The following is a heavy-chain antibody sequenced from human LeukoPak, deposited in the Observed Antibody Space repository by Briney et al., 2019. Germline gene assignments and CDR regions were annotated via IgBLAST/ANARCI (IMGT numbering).Heavy chain of an antibody. Sequence: GGSLRLSCAASGFTLSSYGMHWVRQAPGKGLEWVAVISYDGSNKYYADSVKGRFTISRDNSKNTLYLQMNSLRAEDTAVYYCAKDRTTVTNYFDYWGQGTLVTVSS. D-gene: IGHD4-17*01. V-gene: IGHV3-30*18. J-gene: IGHJ4*02. CDR1: GFTLSSYG. CDR2: ISYDGSNK. CDR3: AKDRTTVTNYFDY.